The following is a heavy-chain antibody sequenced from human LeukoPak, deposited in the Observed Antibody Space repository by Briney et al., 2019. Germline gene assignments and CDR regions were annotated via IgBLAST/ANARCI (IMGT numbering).Heavy chain of an antibody. CDR1: GFNFDDYA. V-gene: IGHV3-9*01. CDR2: IYWNSGTK. J-gene: IGHJ6*03. CDR3: AQDIGTAFDYYYMDV. Sequence: PGGSLRLSCAASGFNFDDYAMHWVRQAPGKGLEWVSGIYWNSGTKGYADSVEGRFTISRDNAKSSLYLQMNSLRTEDTALYYCAQDIGTAFDYYYMDVWGKGTTVTVSS. D-gene: IGHD3-16*01.